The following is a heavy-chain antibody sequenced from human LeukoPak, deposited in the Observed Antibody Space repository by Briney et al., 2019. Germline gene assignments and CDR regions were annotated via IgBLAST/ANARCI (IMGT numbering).Heavy chain of an antibody. CDR1: GGSISNYY. D-gene: IGHD3-16*01. CDR2: IYYSGST. V-gene: IGHV4-59*08. CDR3: ARGGQLDY. J-gene: IGHJ4*02. Sequence: SETLSLTCTVSGGSISNYYWSWIRQSPGKEPEWIGYIYYSGSTKYNPSLKRRVTISVDTSKNQFSLRLSSVTAADTAVYYCARGGQLDYWGQGTLVTVSS.